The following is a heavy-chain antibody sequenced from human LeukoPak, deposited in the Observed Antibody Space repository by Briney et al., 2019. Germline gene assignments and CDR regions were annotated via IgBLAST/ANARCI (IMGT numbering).Heavy chain of an antibody. V-gene: IGHV4-39*07. CDR3: ARGVVAAPTNFDY. D-gene: IGHD2-15*01. Sequence: PSETLSLTCTVSGGSISSSSYYWGWIRQPPGKGLEWIGSIYYSGSTYYNPSLKSRVTLSVDTSKNQFSLKLSSVTAADTAVYYCARGVVAAPTNFDYWGQGTLVTVSS. CDR1: GGSISSSSYY. CDR2: IYYSGST. J-gene: IGHJ4*02.